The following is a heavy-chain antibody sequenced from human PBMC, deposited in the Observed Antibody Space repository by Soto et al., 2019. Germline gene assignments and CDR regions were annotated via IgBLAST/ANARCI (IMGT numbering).Heavy chain of an antibody. J-gene: IGHJ4*02. CDR1: GGSISSSSYY. D-gene: IGHD6-19*01. CDR2: IYYSGNT. Sequence: QLQLQESGPGLVKPSETLSLTCTVSGGSISSSSYYWGWIRQPPGKGLEWIGSIYYSGNTYYNPSLKSRVTISLDTSKNQFSLKLSSVTAADPAVYYCARHVAGYSSGLDYWGQGTLVTVSS. V-gene: IGHV4-39*01. CDR3: ARHVAGYSSGLDY.